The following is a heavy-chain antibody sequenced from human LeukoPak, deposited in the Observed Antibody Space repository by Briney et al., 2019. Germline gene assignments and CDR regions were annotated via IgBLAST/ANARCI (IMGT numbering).Heavy chain of an antibody. Sequence: GGTLRVSCAASGFTFSSYGMSWVRQAPGKGLEWVSAISGSGGSTYYADSVKGRFTISRDDAKNSLYLQMNSLRAEDTAVYYCARGTSGGWHQYYYYMDVWGKGTTVTVSS. CDR3: ARGTSGGWHQYYYYMDV. D-gene: IGHD6-19*01. CDR2: ISGSGGST. V-gene: IGHV3-23*01. J-gene: IGHJ6*03. CDR1: GFTFSSYG.